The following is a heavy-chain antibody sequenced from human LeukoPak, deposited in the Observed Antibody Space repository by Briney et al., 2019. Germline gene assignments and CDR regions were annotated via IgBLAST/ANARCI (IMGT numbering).Heavy chain of an antibody. J-gene: IGHJ4*02. CDR1: GFSFSINA. Sequence: PGGSLRLSCAASGFSFSINAMTWVRQAPGKGLECVSAITGGGHTPYYADSVKGRFTISRDNSKNTLYLYMSSLRAEDTSVYYCAKAFGDSGYYQLPIDFWGQGTLVTVSS. V-gene: IGHV3-23*01. CDR3: AKAFGDSGYYQLPIDF. CDR2: ITGGGHTP. D-gene: IGHD3-22*01.